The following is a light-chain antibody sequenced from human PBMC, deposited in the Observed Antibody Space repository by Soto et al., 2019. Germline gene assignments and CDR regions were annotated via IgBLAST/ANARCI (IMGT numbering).Light chain of an antibody. CDR2: DTS. J-gene: IGKJ1*01. CDR1: QTVGSY. CDR3: QQRSDWPPT. Sequence: EIVLTQSPATLSLSPGERATLSCRASQTVGSYLAWFRQTPGQTPRLLIYDTSIRATGVPARFSGSGSGTDFTLTISSLEAEDFAIYYCQQRSDWPPTFGQGTKVEIK. V-gene: IGKV3-11*01.